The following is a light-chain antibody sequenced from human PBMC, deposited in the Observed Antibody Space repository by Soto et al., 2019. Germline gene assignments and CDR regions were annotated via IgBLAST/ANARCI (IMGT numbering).Light chain of an antibody. J-gene: IGKJ4*01. CDR3: QHRYNWPLT. CDR1: ENINTY. V-gene: IGKV3-11*01. CDR2: DAS. Sequence: IVLTQSPATLSVSPGETATLSCRASENINTYLAWHQQKPGQAPKLLIYDASNRATGIPARFSASGSGTDFTLSISSLEPEDFAVYYCQHRYNWPLTFGGGDQGGYQ.